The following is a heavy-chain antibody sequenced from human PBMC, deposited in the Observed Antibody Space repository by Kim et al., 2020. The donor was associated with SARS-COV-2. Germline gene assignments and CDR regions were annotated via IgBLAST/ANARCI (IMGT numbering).Heavy chain of an antibody. CDR3: ARGMYPCGDDCYGLFHY. Sequence: SVKGRFTISRDNSKNTLYLQMNSLRAEDTAVYYCARGMYPCGDDCYGLFHYWGQGTLVTVSS. V-gene: IGHV3-66*01. D-gene: IGHD2-21*02. J-gene: IGHJ4*02.